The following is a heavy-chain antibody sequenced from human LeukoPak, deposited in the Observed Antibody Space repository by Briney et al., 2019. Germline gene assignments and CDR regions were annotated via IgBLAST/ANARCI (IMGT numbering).Heavy chain of an antibody. CDR1: GFTFSSYA. CDR2: ISGSGGST. V-gene: IGHV3-23*01. D-gene: IGHD3-22*01. CDR3: ARDHYYDSSGYYYFDY. Sequence: GGSLRLSCAASGFTFSSYAMSWVRQAPGKGLEWVSAISGSGGSTYYADSVKGRFTISRDNSKNTLYLQMNSLRAEDTAVYYCARDHYYDSSGYYYFDYWGQGTLVTVSS. J-gene: IGHJ4*02.